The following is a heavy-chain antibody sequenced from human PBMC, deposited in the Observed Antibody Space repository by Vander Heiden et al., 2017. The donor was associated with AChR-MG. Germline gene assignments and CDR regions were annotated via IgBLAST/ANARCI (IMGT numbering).Heavy chain of an antibody. D-gene: IGHD4-17*01. V-gene: IGHV1-2*02. CDR2: INPNSGGT. CDR3: ARDWHGDYLYDY. CDR1: GDTFTGYY. Sequence: QEQLVQSGAEVKKPGASVKVSCKASGDTFTGYYMHWVRQAPGQGLEWMGWINPNSGGTNYAQKFQGRVTMTRDTSISTAYMELRRLRSDDTAVYYCARDWHGDYLYDYWGQGTLVTVSS. J-gene: IGHJ4*02.